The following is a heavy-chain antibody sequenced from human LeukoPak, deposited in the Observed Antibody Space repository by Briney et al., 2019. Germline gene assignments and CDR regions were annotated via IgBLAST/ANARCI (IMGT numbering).Heavy chain of an antibody. Sequence: GRSLRLACVASGFTFRSYGMHWVRQAPGKGLQWVAIIWHDGSVKFYADSVKGQFTISRDNSKNTLYLQMNSLRVEDSAVYYCARDGGDGYIIDHWGLGTLVTVSS. CDR3: ARDGGDGYIIDH. D-gene: IGHD5-24*01. CDR2: IWHDGSVK. J-gene: IGHJ4*02. V-gene: IGHV3-33*01. CDR1: GFTFRSYG.